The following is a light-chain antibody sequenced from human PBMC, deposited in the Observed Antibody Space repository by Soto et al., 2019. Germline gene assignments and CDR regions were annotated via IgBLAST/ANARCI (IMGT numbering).Light chain of an antibody. CDR1: QSVGTF. J-gene: IGKJ2*01. CDR2: DTS. Sequence: EVVLTQSPFTLSLSPGERATLSCRASQSVGTFLAWYQQKPGQAPGLLIYDTSNMATGIPARFSGTGSGTAYSPTISSVQPEDFAVYFCRHRTNWPRTFGQGTKLDIK. V-gene: IGKV3-11*01. CDR3: RHRTNWPRT.